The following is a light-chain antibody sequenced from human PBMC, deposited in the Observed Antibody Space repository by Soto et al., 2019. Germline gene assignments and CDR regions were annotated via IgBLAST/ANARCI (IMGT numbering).Light chain of an antibody. V-gene: IGKV1-12*01. Sequence: DIQMTQSPSSVSASVGDRVSITCRANQSISSWLAWYQQRPGKAPKLLIYLASTLETGVPSRFSGSGSETDFTLTISGRQPEDFATYYCQQSNRFPYTFGQGTKLEIK. J-gene: IGKJ2*01. CDR2: LAS. CDR3: QQSNRFPYT. CDR1: QSISSW.